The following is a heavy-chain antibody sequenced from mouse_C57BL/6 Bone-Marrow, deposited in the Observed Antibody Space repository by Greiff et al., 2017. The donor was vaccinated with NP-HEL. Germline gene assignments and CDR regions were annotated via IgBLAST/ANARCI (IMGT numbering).Heavy chain of an antibody. J-gene: IGHJ3*01. D-gene: IGHD2-4*01. CDR1: GFNIKDDY. CDR3: TTDYGAWFAY. V-gene: IGHV14-4*01. CDR2: IDPENGDT. Sequence: EVQLQQSGAELVRPGASVKLSCTASGFNIKDDYMHWVKQRPEQGLEWIGWIDPENGDTEYASKFQGKATITADTSSNTAYLQLSSLTSEDTAVYYCTTDYGAWFAYLGLGTLVTVSA.